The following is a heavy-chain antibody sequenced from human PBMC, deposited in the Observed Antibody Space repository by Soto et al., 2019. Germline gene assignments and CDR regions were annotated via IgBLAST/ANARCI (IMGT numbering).Heavy chain of an antibody. J-gene: IGHJ4*02. CDR2: FDPEDGET. CDR1: GYTLTELA. V-gene: IGHV1-24*01. CDR3: ATDSSRIPMFDY. Sequence: ASVKVSCKVSGYTLTELAMHWVRQAPGKGLEWMGGFDPEDGETIYAQKFQGRVTMTEDTSTDTAYMELSSLRSEDTAVYYCATDSSRIPMFDYWGQGTLVTVSS. D-gene: IGHD2-2*01.